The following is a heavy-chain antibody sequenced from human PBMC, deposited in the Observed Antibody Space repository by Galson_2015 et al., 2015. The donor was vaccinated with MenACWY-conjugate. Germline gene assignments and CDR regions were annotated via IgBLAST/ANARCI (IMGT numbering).Heavy chain of an antibody. V-gene: IGHV4-59*08. CDR2: IYYSGGT. J-gene: IGHJ2*01. D-gene: IGHD4-23*01. Sequence: SETLSLTCTVSGGSISSYYWSWIRQPPGKGLEWIGYIYYSGGTNYNPSLKSRVTISVDTSKNQFSLKLSSVTAADTAVYYCARGGEASYGGSDYWYFDLWGRGTLVTVSS. CDR1: GGSISSYY. CDR3: ARGGEASYGGSDYWYFDL.